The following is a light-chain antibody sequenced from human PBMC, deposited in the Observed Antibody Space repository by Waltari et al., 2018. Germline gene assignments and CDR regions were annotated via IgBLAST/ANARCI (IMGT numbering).Light chain of an antibody. J-gene: IGKJ1*01. Sequence: DIQMTQSPSTLSASVGDRVAITCRASQSISSWLAWYQQKPGKAPKLLIYKASYLESGVPSRFSGSGSGTEFTLTITSLQPDDFATYYCQQYDTFSATFG. CDR1: QSISSW. V-gene: IGKV1-5*03. CDR3: QQYDTFSAT. CDR2: KAS.